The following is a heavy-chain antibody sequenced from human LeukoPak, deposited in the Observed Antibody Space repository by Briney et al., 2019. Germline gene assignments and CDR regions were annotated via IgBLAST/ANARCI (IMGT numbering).Heavy chain of an antibody. Sequence: SVKVSCKASGYTFRRYYMHWVRQAPGQGLEWMGRIIPILGIANYAQKFQGRVTITADKSTSTAYMELSSLRSEDTAVYYCAREKTVAHFDYWGQGTLVTVSS. CDR3: AREKTVAHFDY. CDR2: IIPILGIA. J-gene: IGHJ4*02. V-gene: IGHV1-69*04. D-gene: IGHD4-23*01. CDR1: GYTFRRYY.